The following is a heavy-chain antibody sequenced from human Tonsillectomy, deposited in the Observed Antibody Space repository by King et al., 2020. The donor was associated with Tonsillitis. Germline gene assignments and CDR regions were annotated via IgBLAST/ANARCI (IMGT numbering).Heavy chain of an antibody. D-gene: IGHD3-22*01. V-gene: IGHV1-58*01. CDR1: GFTFTSSA. Sequence: QLVESGPEVKKPGTSVKVPCKASGFTFTSSAVQWVRQARGQRLEWIGWIVVSTGNTNYAQKFQERVTITRDMSTSTAYMELSSLRSEDTAVYDCAADPAYYYDNTAYNFGYWGQGTLVTVSS. CDR3: AADPAYYYDNTAYNFGY. CDR2: IVVSTGNT. J-gene: IGHJ4*02.